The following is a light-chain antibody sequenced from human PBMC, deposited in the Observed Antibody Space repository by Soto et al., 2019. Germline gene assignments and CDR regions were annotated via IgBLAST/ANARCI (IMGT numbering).Light chain of an antibody. Sequence: SSELTQPPSVSVAQGKTARITCGGNKIGSKSVHWYQQKPGQAPVLVICYDSDRPSGIPERFSGSNSGNTATLTISRVEAGDEADYYCQVWDSSSDHVVFGGGTKVTVL. CDR2: YDS. V-gene: IGLV3-21*04. CDR1: KIGSKS. J-gene: IGLJ2*01. CDR3: QVWDSSSDHVV.